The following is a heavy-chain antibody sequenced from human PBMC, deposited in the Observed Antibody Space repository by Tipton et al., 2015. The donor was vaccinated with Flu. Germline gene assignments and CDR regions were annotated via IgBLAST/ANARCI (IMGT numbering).Heavy chain of an antibody. CDR1: GGSISSHY. J-gene: IGHJ4*02. Sequence: LRLSCTVSGGSISSHYWSWIRQPPGKGLEWIGYIYFTGSTNYNPSLKSRVTISVDTSKNQFSLKLSSVTAADTAVYYCARRVRGPQSRSTIDYWGQGTLVTVSS. V-gene: IGHV4-59*08. CDR3: ARRVRGPQSRSTIDY. D-gene: IGHD3-10*01. CDR2: IYFTGST.